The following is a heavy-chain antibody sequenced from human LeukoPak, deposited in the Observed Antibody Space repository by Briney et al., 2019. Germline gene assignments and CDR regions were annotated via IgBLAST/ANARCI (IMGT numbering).Heavy chain of an antibody. CDR3: ARDLDYYGSGSYNGY. D-gene: IGHD3-10*01. CDR1: GFTFSSYE. CDR2: ISSSGSTI. Sequence: GGSLRLSCAASGFTFSSYEMNWVRQAPGKGLEWVSYISSSGSTIYYADSVKGRFTISRDNAKNSLYLQMNSLRAEDTAVYYCARDLDYYGSGSYNGYWGQGTLVTVSS. V-gene: IGHV3-48*03. J-gene: IGHJ4*02.